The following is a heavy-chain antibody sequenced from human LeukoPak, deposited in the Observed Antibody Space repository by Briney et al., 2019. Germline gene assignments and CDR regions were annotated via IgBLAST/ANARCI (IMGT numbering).Heavy chain of an antibody. D-gene: IGHD4-11*01. CDR3: AKDWYYSNYYFDY. CDR2: IRYDGSNK. Sequence: GGSLRLSCAASGFTFSSYGMHWVRRAPGKGLEWVAFIRYDGSNKYYADSVKGRFTISRDNSKNTLYLQMNSLRAEDTAVYYCAKDWYYSNYYFDYWGQGTLVTVSS. CDR1: GFTFSSYG. V-gene: IGHV3-30*02. J-gene: IGHJ4*02.